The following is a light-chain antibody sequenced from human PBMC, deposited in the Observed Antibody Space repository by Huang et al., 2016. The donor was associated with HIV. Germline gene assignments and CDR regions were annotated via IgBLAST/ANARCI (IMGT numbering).Light chain of an antibody. Sequence: DIQMTQSPSSLSASVGDRVTITCRASQSISSYLNWYQQKPGQAPKLLIYAASSLQSGVPSRFSGSGSGTDFTLTISSLRPEDFATYYCQQSYSTLRYTFGQGTKLEIK. CDR2: AAS. V-gene: IGKV1-39*01. CDR3: QQSYSTLRYT. CDR1: QSISSY. J-gene: IGKJ2*01.